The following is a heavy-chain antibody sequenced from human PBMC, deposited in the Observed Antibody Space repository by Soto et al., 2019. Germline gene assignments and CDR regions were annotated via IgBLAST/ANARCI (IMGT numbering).Heavy chain of an antibody. CDR2: VYYSGST. J-gene: IGHJ4*02. CDR3: ARNLDSYDSSSYFDL. V-gene: IGHV4-39*01. Sequence: XATLSLTCTVSGGCIRSSSSYWGWIRQPPGKGLEWIATVYYSGSTYYNPSLKSRVMISVDTSTNQFSLWLNSVAAADTAVYYCARNLDSYDSSSYFDLWGQGTLVTVSS. D-gene: IGHD3-22*01. CDR1: GGCIRSSSSY.